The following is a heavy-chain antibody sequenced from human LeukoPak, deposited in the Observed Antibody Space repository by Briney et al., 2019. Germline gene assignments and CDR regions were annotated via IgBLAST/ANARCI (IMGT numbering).Heavy chain of an antibody. CDR1: GGSISSSSYY. V-gene: IGHV4-39*07. J-gene: IGHJ6*03. CDR2: IYYSGST. D-gene: IGHD3-3*01. Sequence: PSETLSLTCTVSGGSISSSSYYWGWIRQPPGKGLEWIGSIYYSGSTYYNPSLKSRVTMSVDTSKNQFSLKLSSVTAADTAVYYCARDREVGGVVISLYYYYYMDVWGKGTTVTVSS. CDR3: ARDREVGGVVISLYYYYYMDV.